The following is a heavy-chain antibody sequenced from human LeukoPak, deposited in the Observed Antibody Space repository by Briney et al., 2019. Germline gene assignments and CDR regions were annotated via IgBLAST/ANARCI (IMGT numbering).Heavy chain of an antibody. CDR2: ISAYSGNT. V-gene: IGHV1-18*01. Sequence: GASVKVSCKASGYTFTNYGISWVRQAPGQGLEWMGWISAYSGNTNYAQNLQGRVTMTTDTSTSTAYMELRSLRSDDTAVYYCARAPDDYDFWCGPFDYWGRGTLVTVSS. D-gene: IGHD3-3*01. CDR1: GYTFTNYG. CDR3: ARAPDDYDFWCGPFDY. J-gene: IGHJ4*02.